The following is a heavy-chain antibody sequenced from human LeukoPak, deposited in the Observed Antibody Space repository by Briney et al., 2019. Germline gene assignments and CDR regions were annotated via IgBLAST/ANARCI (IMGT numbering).Heavy chain of an antibody. Sequence: GGSLRLSCAASGFTVRDNYMSWVRQAPGKGLEWVSVIYSSGSTYYADSVKGRFTISRDNSKNTLYLQMNSLRAEDTAVYYCAKDALLQWLVNYFDYWGQGTLVTVSS. D-gene: IGHD6-19*01. J-gene: IGHJ4*02. V-gene: IGHV3-66*01. CDR2: IYSSGST. CDR3: AKDALLQWLVNYFDY. CDR1: GFTVRDNY.